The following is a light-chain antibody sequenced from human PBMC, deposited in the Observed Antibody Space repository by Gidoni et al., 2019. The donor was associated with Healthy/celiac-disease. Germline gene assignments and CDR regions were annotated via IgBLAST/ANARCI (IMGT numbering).Light chain of an antibody. V-gene: IGKV3-15*01. J-gene: IGKJ1*01. CDR2: GAS. CDR1: QSVSSN. Sequence: EIVMPQSPATLSVSPGETATLSCRASQSVSSNLAWYQQKPGQAPRLLIYGASTRATGIPARFSGSGSGTEFTLTISSLQYEDFAVYYCQQYNNWPWTFGQGTKVEIK. CDR3: QQYNNWPWT.